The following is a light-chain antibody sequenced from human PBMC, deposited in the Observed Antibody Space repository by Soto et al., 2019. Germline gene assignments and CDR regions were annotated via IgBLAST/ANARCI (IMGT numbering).Light chain of an antibody. Sequence: QSALSQPPSASGSPGQSVTISCSGISSDIRDSNYVSWYQQHHGKAPKLVVSEVTKRPSGVPDRFSGSRSGTTAFLTISGLQTEDEADYYCGSKAGSDKHVVFGGGTKLTVL. J-gene: IGLJ2*01. CDR3: GSKAGSDKHVV. V-gene: IGLV2-8*01. CDR1: SSDIRDSNY. CDR2: EVT.